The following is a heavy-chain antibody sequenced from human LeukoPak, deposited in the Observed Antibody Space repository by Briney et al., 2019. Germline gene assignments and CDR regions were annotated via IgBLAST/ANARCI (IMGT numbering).Heavy chain of an antibody. Sequence: SETLSLTCAGSGGSISSSNWWNWVRQPPGKGLEWIGEIYHSGSTNYNPSLKSRVTISLDTSKNQFSLKLNSVTAAGTAVYYCASHYGSGSFYSPFDYWGQGTLVTVSS. CDR1: GGSISSSNW. D-gene: IGHD3-10*01. CDR2: IYHSGST. V-gene: IGHV4-4*02. CDR3: ASHYGSGSFYSPFDY. J-gene: IGHJ4*02.